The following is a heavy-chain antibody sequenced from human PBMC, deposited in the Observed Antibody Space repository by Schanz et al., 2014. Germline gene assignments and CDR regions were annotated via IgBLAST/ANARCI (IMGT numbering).Heavy chain of an antibody. J-gene: IGHJ6*02. CDR3: ARHSGYYYYYGLDV. CDR1: GDSISGYY. Sequence: QVQLQESGPGLVKPSETLSLRCTISGDSISGYYWTWIRQAPGKGLEWIGYVSYDGSTYYNPSLKSGVPISVDTSKNLFPLKRSSVTAADTAVYCARHSGYYYYYGLDVWGQGTTVTVSS. V-gene: IGHV4-59*04. CDR2: VSYDGST.